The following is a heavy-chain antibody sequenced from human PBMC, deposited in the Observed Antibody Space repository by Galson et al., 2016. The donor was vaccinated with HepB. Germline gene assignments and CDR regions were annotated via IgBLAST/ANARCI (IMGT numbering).Heavy chain of an antibody. V-gene: IGHV3-23*01. CDR1: GFTFYNYA. J-gene: IGHJ4*02. CDR2: ISDSGAGT. CDR3: DRCDYDNCRLGWGY. Sequence: SLRLSCAASGFTFYNYALSWVRQAPGKGLEWVSAISDSGAGTYYADSVKGRFTISRDNSKNTLYLQMNSLRAEDTAVYYCDRCDYDNCRLGWGYWGQGTLVTVSS. D-gene: IGHD3-16*01.